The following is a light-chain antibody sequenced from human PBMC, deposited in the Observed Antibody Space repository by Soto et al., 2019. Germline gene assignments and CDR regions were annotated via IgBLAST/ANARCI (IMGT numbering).Light chain of an antibody. CDR1: GSNIGAGYD. CDR2: GNS. V-gene: IGLV1-40*01. J-gene: IGLJ1*01. CDR3: QSYDRSLSGSRV. Sequence: QPVLTQPPSVSGAPGQRVTISCTGSGSNIGAGYDVHWYQQLPGTAPKLLIYGNSNRPSGVPDRFSGSKSGTSASLAITGLHAEDEADDYCQSYDRSLSGSRVFGTGTKLTVL.